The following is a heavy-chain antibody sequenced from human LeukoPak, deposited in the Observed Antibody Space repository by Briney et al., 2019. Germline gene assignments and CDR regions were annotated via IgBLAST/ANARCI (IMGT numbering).Heavy chain of an antibody. CDR3: ARGVDYGIPPVDY. V-gene: IGHV3-21*01. D-gene: IGHD4-17*01. CDR1: GFTFSSYS. J-gene: IGHJ4*02. CDR2: ISSSSSYI. Sequence: GGSLRLSCAASGFTFSSYSMNWVRQAPGKGLEWVSSISSSSSYIYYADSVKGRFTISRDNAKNSLYLQMNSLRAEDTAVYYCARGVDYGIPPVDYWGQGTLVTVSS.